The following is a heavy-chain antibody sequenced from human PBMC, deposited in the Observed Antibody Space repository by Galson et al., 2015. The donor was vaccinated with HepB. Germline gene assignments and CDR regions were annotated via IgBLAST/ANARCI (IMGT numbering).Heavy chain of an antibody. CDR2: IYYSGST. V-gene: IGHV4-39*01. Sequence: LSLTCTVSGGSISSSSYYWGWIRQPPGKGLEWIGSIYYSGSTYYNPSLKSRVTISVDTSKNQFSLKLSSVTAADTTVYYCARQGYCSGGSCYSGWFDPWGQGTLVTVSS. D-gene: IGHD2-15*01. J-gene: IGHJ5*02. CDR3: ARQGYCSGGSCYSGWFDP. CDR1: GGSISSSSYY.